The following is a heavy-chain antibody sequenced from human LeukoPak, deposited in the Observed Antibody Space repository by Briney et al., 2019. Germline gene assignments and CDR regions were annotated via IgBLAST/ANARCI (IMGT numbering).Heavy chain of an antibody. D-gene: IGHD6-19*01. J-gene: IGHJ4*02. CDR2: IKTNGSRT. CDR3: ARTSSGWYWNYFDY. CDR1: GYTFTGYY. Sequence: GDTVKVSCKASGYTFTGYYMHWVRQAPGQGLEWMGIIKTNGSRTSYAQKFQGRVTMTRDTSTSTVYMELSSLRSEDTAVYYCARTSSGWYWNYFDYWGQGTLVTVS. V-gene: IGHV1-46*01.